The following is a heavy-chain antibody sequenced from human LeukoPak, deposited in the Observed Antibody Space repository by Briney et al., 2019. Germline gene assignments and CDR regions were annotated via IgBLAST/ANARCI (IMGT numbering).Heavy chain of an antibody. D-gene: IGHD6-13*01. J-gene: IGHJ4*02. CDR1: GGSISYYY. V-gene: IGHV4-59*08. Sequence: PSETLSLTCTVSGGSISYYYWSWIRQPPGKGLELIGYIYYSGSTNYNPSLKSRLTISVDTSKNQFSLKLSSVTAADTAVYYCARGAAGGEFDYWGQGTLVTVSS. CDR2: IYYSGST. CDR3: ARGAAGGEFDY.